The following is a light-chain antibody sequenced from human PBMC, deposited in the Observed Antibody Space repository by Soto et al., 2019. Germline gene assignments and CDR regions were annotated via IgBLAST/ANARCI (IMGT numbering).Light chain of an antibody. CDR1: QSVSSN. CDR2: XXS. Sequence: EIVMTQSPATLSVSPGERATLSCRASQSVSSNLAWYQXKPXXSXXXLXXXXSXXVTGIPARFSGSGSGTEFTLTISSLQSEDFAVYYCQQYNNWPPGITFGQGTRLEIK. J-gene: IGKJ5*01. V-gene: IGKV3D-15*01. CDR3: QQYNNWPPGIT.